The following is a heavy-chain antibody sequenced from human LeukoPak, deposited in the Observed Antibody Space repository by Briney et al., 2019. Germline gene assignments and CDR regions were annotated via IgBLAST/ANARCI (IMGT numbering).Heavy chain of an antibody. D-gene: IGHD2-21*02. CDR2: IIPILGIP. J-gene: IGHJ2*01. V-gene: IGHV1-69*04. Sequence: SVKVSCKASGGTFSSYAISWVRQAPGQGLEWMGRIIPILGIPNYAQKFQGRVTITADKSTTTAYMELSSLRSEDTDVYYCATEAIVVVTARDYWYFDLRGRGTLVTVSS. CDR1: GGTFSSYA. CDR3: ATEAIVVVTARDYWYFDL.